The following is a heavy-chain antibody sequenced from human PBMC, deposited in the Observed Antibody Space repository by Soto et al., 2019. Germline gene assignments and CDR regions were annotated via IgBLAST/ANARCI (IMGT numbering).Heavy chain of an antibody. CDR3: ARAESIAARSVYYYYGMDV. J-gene: IGHJ6*02. D-gene: IGHD6-6*01. V-gene: IGHV3-21*01. CDR1: GFTFSSYS. Sequence: GGSLRLSCAPSGFTFSSYSMNWVRQAPGKGLEWVSSISSSSSYIYYADSVKGRFTISRDNAKNSLYLQMNSLRAEDTAVYYCARAESIAARSVYYYYGMDVWGQGTTVTVSS. CDR2: ISSSSSYI.